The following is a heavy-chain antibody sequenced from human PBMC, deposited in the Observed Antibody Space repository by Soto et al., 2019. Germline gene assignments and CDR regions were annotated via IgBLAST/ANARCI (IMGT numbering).Heavy chain of an antibody. CDR3: AKTYGSGSYYNGFDY. CDR2: ISGSGGST. Sequence: GGSLRLSCAASGFTFSSYAMSWVRQAPGKGLEWVSAISGSGGSTYYADSVKGWFTISRDNSKNTLYLQMNSLRAEDTAVYYCAKTYGSGSYYNGFDYWGQGTLVTVSS. J-gene: IGHJ5*01. V-gene: IGHV3-23*01. CDR1: GFTFSSYA. D-gene: IGHD3-10*01.